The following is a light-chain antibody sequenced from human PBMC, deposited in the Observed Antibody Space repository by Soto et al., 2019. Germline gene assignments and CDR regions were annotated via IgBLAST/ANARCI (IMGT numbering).Light chain of an antibody. J-gene: IGKJ2*01. CDR1: QSVSSSY. Sequence: EIVLTQSPGTLSLSPGERATLSYSASQSVSSSYLAWYQQKPGQAPRLLIYGASSRATGIPDRFSGSGSGTDFTLTISRLELEDFAVYYCQQYGSSPSFGQGTKLEIK. CDR2: GAS. CDR3: QQYGSSPS. V-gene: IGKV3-20*01.